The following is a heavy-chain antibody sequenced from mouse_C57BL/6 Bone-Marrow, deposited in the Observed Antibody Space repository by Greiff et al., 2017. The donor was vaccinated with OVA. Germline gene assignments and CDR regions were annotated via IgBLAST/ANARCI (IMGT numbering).Heavy chain of an antibody. V-gene: IGHV1-59*01. CDR3: ARPGGSSRYFDV. D-gene: IGHD1-1*01. CDR2: IDPSDSYT. J-gene: IGHJ1*03. Sequence: VQLQQPGAELVRPGTSVKLSCKASGYTFTSYWMHWVKQRPGQGLEWIGVIDPSDSYTNYNQKFKGKATLTVDTSSSTAYMQLSSLTSEDSAVYYCARPGGSSRYFDVWGTGTTVTVSS. CDR1: GYTFTSYW.